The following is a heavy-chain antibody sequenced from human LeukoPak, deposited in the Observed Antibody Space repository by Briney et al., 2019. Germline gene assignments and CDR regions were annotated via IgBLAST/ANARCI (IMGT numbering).Heavy chain of an antibody. CDR2: INHSGST. CDR1: GGSLSGYY. D-gene: IGHD1-26*01. J-gene: IGHJ5*02. CDR3: ARFIVGATDWFDP. V-gene: IGHV4-34*01. Sequence: SETLSLTCAVYGGSLSGYYWSWIRQPPGKGLEWIGEINHSGSTNYNPSLKSRVTISVDTSKNQFSLKLSSVTAADTAVYYCARFIVGATDWFDPWGQGTLVTVSS.